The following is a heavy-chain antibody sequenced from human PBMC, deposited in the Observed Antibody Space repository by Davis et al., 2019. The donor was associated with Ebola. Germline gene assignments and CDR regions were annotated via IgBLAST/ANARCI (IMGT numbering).Heavy chain of an antibody. CDR3: ARESTRDDGYNHGYDY. J-gene: IGHJ4*02. CDR1: GFTVSHNY. V-gene: IGHV3-66*01. D-gene: IGHD5-24*01. Sequence: GESLKISCTASGFTVSHNYMNWVRQAPGTGLEWVSVIRTSGTTEYADSVKGRFTIFRDISENTLYLQMNSLRVDDTAMYYCARESTRDDGYNHGYDYCGQGTPVTVSS. CDR2: IRTSGTT.